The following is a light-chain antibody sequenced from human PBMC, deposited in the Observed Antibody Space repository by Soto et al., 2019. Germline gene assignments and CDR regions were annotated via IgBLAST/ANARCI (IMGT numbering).Light chain of an antibody. Sequence: DIQLTQSPSFLSASVGDRVTITCRASQGISSYLAWYQQKPGKAPKLLIYAASTLQSGVQSRFSGSGSGTDFTLTIRSLQPEDFATYYCKQSYSTPISFGQGTRLEIK. CDR2: AAS. CDR3: KQSYSTPIS. CDR1: QGISSY. V-gene: IGKV1-39*01. J-gene: IGKJ5*01.